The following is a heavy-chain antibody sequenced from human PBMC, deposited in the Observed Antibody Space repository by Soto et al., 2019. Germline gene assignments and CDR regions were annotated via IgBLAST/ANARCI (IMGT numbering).Heavy chain of an antibody. CDR2: IDPSSGTT. V-gene: IGHV1-46*01. CDR1: GYSFSNFY. CDR3: ARGAVVVPNGLIAGMDV. J-gene: IGHJ6*02. D-gene: IGHD2-15*01. Sequence: ASVKVSCKPSGYSFSNFYVHWVRQAPGQGLEWMGIIDPSSGTTSYTQKFQERVTMTRDTSMSTVYMELSRLRSEDTAVYYCARGAVVVPNGLIAGMDVWGLGITVTVSS.